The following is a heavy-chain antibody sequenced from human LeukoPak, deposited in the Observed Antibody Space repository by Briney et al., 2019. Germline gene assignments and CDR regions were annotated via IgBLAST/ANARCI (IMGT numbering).Heavy chain of an antibody. V-gene: IGHV1-46*01. Sequence: ASVKVSCKASGYTFTSYYMHWVRQAPGQGLEWMGIINPSGGSTSYAQKFQGRVTMTRNTSISTAYMELSSLRSEDTAVYYCASFQKQVWGQGTLVIVSS. CDR2: INPSGGST. J-gene: IGHJ4*02. CDR3: ASFQKQV. CDR1: GYTFTSYY.